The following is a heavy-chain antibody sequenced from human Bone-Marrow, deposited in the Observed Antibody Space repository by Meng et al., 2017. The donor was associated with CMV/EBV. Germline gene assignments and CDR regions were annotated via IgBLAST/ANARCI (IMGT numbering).Heavy chain of an antibody. CDR2: INSDGSST. Sequence: GGSLRLSCAASGFTFSSYGMHWVRQAPGKGLVWVSRINSDGSSTSYADSVKGRFTISRDNAKNTLYLQMDSLRVEDTAVYYCANMGTYDFWSGYPPVILWGQGTLVTVSS. CDR3: ANMGTYDFWSGYPPVIL. V-gene: IGHV3-74*01. J-gene: IGHJ1*01. D-gene: IGHD3-3*01. CDR1: GFTFSSYG.